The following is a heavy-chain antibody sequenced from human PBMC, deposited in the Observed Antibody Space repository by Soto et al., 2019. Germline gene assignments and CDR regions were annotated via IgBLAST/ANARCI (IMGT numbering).Heavy chain of an antibody. CDR3: ARSTTDRVLLWFGELLRYFDY. Sequence: QVQLVQSGAEVKKPGASVKVSCKASGYTFTGYYMHWVRQAPGQGLAWMGWINPNSGGTNYAQKFQGCVTMPRDTSISTAYMELSRLRSDDTAEYYCARSTTDRVLLWFGELLRYFDYWGQGTLVTVSS. V-gene: IGHV1-2*04. J-gene: IGHJ4*02. CDR2: INPNSGGT. CDR1: GYTFTGYY. D-gene: IGHD3-10*01.